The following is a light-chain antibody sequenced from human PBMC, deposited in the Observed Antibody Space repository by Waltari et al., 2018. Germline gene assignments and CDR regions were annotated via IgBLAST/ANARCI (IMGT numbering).Light chain of an antibody. J-gene: IGKJ3*01. CDR2: WAS. CDR1: QSVLYSPNNKNY. V-gene: IGKV4-1*01. Sequence: DIVMTLSPDSLAVSLGERATINCKSSQSVLYSPNNKNYLAWYQQKPGQPPKLLIYWASTRESGVPDRFTGSGSGTDFTLAISSLQAEDVAVYYCQQYYDTPLTFGPGTKVDIK. CDR3: QQYYDTPLT.